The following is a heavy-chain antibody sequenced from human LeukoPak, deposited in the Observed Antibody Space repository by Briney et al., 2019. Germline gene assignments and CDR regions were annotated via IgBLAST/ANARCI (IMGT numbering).Heavy chain of an antibody. CDR1: GGSLSSSSYY. D-gene: IGHD5-18*01. CDR3: ARHLQLWSPFDY. CDR2: IHYSGTT. Sequence: SETLSLTCTVSGGSLSSSSYYWVWNRQPPGKGLEWIGSIHYSGTTYHNPSLKSRVTISVDTSKNQFSLKLSTVTAADTAVYYCARHLQLWSPFDYWGQGSLVTVSS. V-gene: IGHV4-39*01. J-gene: IGHJ4*02.